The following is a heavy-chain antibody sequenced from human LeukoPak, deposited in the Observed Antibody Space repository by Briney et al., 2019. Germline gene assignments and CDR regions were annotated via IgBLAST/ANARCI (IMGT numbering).Heavy chain of an antibody. Sequence: SVKVSCKASGGTFSSYAISWVRQAPGQGLEWMGGIIPIFGTANYAQKFQGRVTITEDESTSTAYMELSSLRSDDTAVYYCARDSPYGSGIPLDYWGQGTLVTVSS. CDR3: ARDSPYGSGIPLDY. J-gene: IGHJ4*02. CDR1: GGTFSSYA. D-gene: IGHD3-10*01. CDR2: IIPIFGTA. V-gene: IGHV1-69*13.